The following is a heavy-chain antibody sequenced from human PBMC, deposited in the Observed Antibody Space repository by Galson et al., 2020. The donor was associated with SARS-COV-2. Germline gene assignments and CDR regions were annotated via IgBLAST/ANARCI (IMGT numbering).Heavy chain of an antibody. V-gene: IGHV4-59*12. CDR3: ARVGGFKTPGTI. CDR1: GASITNYY. Sequence: SETLSLTCTVSGASITNYYWTWVRQPPGKGLEYIGRVYYSGTSSYNPSLNSRVTISVDTSKNQLSLKVTTVTAADTAVYYCARVGGFKTPGTIGGRGTLVRVAS. D-gene: IGHD3-16*01. CDR2: VYYSGTS. J-gene: IGHJ2*01.